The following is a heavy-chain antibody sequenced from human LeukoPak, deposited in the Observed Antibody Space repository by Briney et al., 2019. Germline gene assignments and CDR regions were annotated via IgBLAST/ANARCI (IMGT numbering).Heavy chain of an antibody. CDR3: ARSRVATTSDY. CDR2: ISAYNGNT. J-gene: IGHJ4*02. V-gene: IGHV1-18*01. Sequence: GASVKVSCKASGYTFSSYGNSWVRQAPGQGLEWMGWISAYNGNTNYAQKLQGRVTMTTDTSTSTAYMELRSLRSDDTAVYYCARSRVATTSDYWGQGTLVTVSS. D-gene: IGHD5-12*01. CDR1: GYTFSSYG.